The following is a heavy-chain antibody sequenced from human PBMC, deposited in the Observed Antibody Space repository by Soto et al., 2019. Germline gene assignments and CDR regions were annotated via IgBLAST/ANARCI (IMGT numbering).Heavy chain of an antibody. D-gene: IGHD6-13*01. V-gene: IGHV4-31*03. CDR1: GGSISSGGYY. CDR3: ARGGSSSPYFAS. J-gene: IGHJ4*02. CDR2: IYYSGST. Sequence: QVQLQESGPGLVKPSQTLSLTCTVSGGSISSGGYYWSWIRQHPGKGLEWIGYIYYSGSTYYNPSLTSRVTISVDTSKNQFSLKLSSVTAADTAVYYCARGGSSSPYFASWGQGTLVTVSS.